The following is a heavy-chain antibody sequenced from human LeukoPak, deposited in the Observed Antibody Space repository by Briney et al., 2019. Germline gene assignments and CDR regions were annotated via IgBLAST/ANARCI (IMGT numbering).Heavy chain of an antibody. Sequence: KTSETLSLTCSVSIGSISSSKWWSWVRQSPVKGLEWIGEIYLYGTTNYNPSFTSRVTMSVDRSRNQFSLKLTSVTAADTAVYYCARQKWEQQGRDYYFNGLDVWGPGTTAIVSS. J-gene: IGHJ6*02. V-gene: IGHV4-4*02. CDR2: IYLYGTT. D-gene: IGHD1/OR15-1a*01. CDR3: ARQKWEQQGRDYYFNGLDV. CDR1: IGSISSSKW.